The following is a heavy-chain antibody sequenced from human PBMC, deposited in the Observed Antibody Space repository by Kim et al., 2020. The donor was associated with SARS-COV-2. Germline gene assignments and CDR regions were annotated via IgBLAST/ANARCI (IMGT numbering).Heavy chain of an antibody. Sequence: SETLSLTCAVYGGSFSGYYWSWIRQPPGKGLEWIGEINHSGSTNYNPSLKSRVTISVDTSKNQFSLKLSSVTAADTAVYYCARGRRTLVVGATLVYPLFDYWGQGTLVTVSS. J-gene: IGHJ4*02. CDR1: GGSFSGYY. CDR3: ARGRRTLVVGATLVYPLFDY. V-gene: IGHV4-34*01. D-gene: IGHD1-26*01. CDR2: INHSGST.